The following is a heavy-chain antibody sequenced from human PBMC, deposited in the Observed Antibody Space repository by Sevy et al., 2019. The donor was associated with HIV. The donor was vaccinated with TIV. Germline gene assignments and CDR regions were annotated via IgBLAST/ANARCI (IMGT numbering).Heavy chain of an antibody. CDR1: GYSFTSYW. CDR2: IYPGDSDT. J-gene: IGHJ3*02. Sequence: GESLKIYCKGSGYSFTSYWIGWVRQMPGKGLEWMGIIYPGDSDTRYSPSFQGQVTISADKSISTAYLQWSSLKASDTAMYYCARGGDDIVVVVAANDAFDIWGQGTMVTVSS. V-gene: IGHV5-51*01. D-gene: IGHD2-15*01. CDR3: ARGGDDIVVVVAANDAFDI.